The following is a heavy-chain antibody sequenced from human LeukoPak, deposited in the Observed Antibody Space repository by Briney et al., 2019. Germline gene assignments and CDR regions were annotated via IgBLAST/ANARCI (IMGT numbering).Heavy chain of an antibody. J-gene: IGHJ4*02. V-gene: IGHV3-30*18. CDR1: GFTFSSYG. CDR2: ISYDGSNK. Sequence: PGGSLRLSCAASGFTFSSYGMHWVRQAPGKGLEWVAVISYDGSNKYYADSVKGRFTISRDNSKNTLYLQMNSLRAEDTAVYYCAKGSGYSYGRSYYFDHWGQGTLATVAS. D-gene: IGHD5-18*01. CDR3: AKGSGYSYGRSYYFDH.